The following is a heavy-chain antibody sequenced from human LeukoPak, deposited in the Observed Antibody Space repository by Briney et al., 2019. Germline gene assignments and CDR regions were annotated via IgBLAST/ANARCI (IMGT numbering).Heavy chain of an antibody. CDR1: GFTFSNYS. CDR2: ISTSSTYI. J-gene: IGHJ4*02. D-gene: IGHD3-3*01. Sequence: GGSLRLSCAASGFTFSNYSMNWARQAPGKGLEWVSSISTSSTYIYYADSVKGRFTISRDNAKNSLYLQMNSLRAEDTAVNYCARDPTFGVVITSGVFDYWGQGTLVTVSS. V-gene: IGHV3-21*01. CDR3: ARDPTFGVVITSGVFDY.